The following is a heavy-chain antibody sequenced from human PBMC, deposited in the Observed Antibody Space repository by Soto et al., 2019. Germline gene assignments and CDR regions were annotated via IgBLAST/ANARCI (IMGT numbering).Heavy chain of an antibody. V-gene: IGHV3-64*02. CDR3: VRSDWGRDY. CDR2: ISSNGGST. CDR1: GFSFSNYA. Sequence: GGSLRLSCAASGFSFSNYAMNWVRQDPGKGLEYVSAISSNGGSTYYADSVKGRFTVSRDNSKNTLYLQMGSLRAEDMAVYYCVRSDWGRDYWGQGTLVTVSS. D-gene: IGHD3-16*01. J-gene: IGHJ4*02.